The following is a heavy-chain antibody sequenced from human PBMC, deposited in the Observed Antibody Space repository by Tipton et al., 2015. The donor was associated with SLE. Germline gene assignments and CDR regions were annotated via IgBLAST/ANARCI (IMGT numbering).Heavy chain of an antibody. J-gene: IGHJ4*02. CDR2: IYPGDSDT. CDR1: GYSFTSYW. D-gene: IGHD5-12*01. CDR3: ARRNRDGNVATSNYFDY. Sequence: QLVQSGAEVKKPGESLKISCKGSGYSFTSYWIGWVRQMPGKGLEWMGIIYPGDSDTTYSPSFQGQVTISADKSISTAYLQWSSLKASDTAMYFCARRNRDGNVATSNYFDYWGQGTLVTVSS. V-gene: IGHV5-51*03.